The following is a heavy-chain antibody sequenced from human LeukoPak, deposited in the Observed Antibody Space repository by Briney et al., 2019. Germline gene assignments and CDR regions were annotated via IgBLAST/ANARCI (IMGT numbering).Heavy chain of an antibody. CDR3: AKHYDDYFDY. CDR2: ISVSGDT. D-gene: IGHD5-12*01. CDR1: GFTFSIYT. V-gene: IGHV3-23*01. J-gene: IGHJ4*02. Sequence: GGSLRLSCVSSGFTFSIYTMSWVRQAPGKGLEWVSDISVSGDTYYADSLKGRFTISRDNSKNTLILQMNSLRAEDTALYYCAKHYDDYFDYWGQGTLVTGSS.